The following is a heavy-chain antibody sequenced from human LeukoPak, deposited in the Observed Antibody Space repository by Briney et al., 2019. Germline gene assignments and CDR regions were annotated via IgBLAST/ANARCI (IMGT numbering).Heavy chain of an antibody. CDR1: GFTFSSYS. J-gene: IGHJ3*02. CDR3: ASGEICSSTSCGAFDI. Sequence: PGGSLRLSCAASGFTFSSYSMNWVRQAPGKGLEWVSSISSSSSYIYYADSVKGRFTISRDNAKNSLYLQMNSLRAEDTAVYYCASGEICSSTSCGAFDIWGQATMVTVSS. CDR2: ISSSSSYI. V-gene: IGHV3-21*01. D-gene: IGHD2-2*01.